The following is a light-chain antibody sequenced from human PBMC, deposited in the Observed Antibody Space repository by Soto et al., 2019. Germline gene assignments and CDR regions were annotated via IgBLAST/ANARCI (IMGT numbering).Light chain of an antibody. CDR3: QQYDNLPT. CDR2: DAS. V-gene: IGKV1-33*01. Sequence: DVQMTQSPSTLSASIGDRVTITCRASQSLSIWLAWYQQKPGKAPKLLIYDASNLETGVPSRFSGSGSGTDFTFTISSLQPEDIATYYCQQYDNLPTFGGGTKVDIK. J-gene: IGKJ4*01. CDR1: QSLSIW.